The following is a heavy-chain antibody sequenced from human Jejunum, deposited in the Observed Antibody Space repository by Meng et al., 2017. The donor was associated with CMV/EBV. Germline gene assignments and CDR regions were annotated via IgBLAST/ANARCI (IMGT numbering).Heavy chain of an antibody. CDR1: SFSGYY. Sequence: SFSGYYWSWIRQPPGRGLEWIGEIKHSGSTNYNPSIKSRVTISVDTSKNQFSLKLSSVTAADTAVYYCARGTKVSYCSSTSCYWFDPWGQGTLVTVSS. CDR3: ARGTKVSYCSSTSCYWFDP. D-gene: IGHD2-2*01. V-gene: IGHV4-34*01. CDR2: IKHSGST. J-gene: IGHJ5*02.